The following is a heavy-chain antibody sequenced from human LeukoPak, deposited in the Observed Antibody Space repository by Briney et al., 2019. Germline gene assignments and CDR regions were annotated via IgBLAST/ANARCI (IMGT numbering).Heavy chain of an antibody. D-gene: IGHD5-24*01. CDR1: GFTFSSSW. CDR2: IKGDGSEI. V-gene: IGHV3-7*03. J-gene: IGHJ4*02. Sequence: GGSLRLSCAASGFTFSSSWMSWVRQAPGKGLEWVAHIKGDGSEIYYVDSLKGRFTISRDNARNSLYLQMSSLRAEDAAVYYCARDLWWLQFDYWGQGALVTVSS. CDR3: ARDLWWLQFDY.